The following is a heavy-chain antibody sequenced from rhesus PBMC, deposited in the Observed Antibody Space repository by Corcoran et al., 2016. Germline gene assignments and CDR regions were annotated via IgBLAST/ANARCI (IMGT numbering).Heavy chain of an antibody. CDR3: ASGYNWNYEF. V-gene: IGHV4-169*02. CDR2: IYGRGSST. J-gene: IGHJ1*01. Sequence: QLQLQESGPGLVKPSETLSVTCAVSGGSISSSYWSWIRQAPGKGLAWIGYIYGRGSSTNDNPALKSRVTLSVDTSKNQLARKLSSVTAADTAVYYCASGYNWNYEFWGQGALVTVSS. D-gene: IGHD1-26*01. CDR1: GGSISSSY.